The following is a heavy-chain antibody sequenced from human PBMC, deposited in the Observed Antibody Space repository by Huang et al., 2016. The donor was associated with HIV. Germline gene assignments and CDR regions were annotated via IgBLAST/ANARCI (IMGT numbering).Heavy chain of an antibody. CDR1: GGSISSSSYY. CDR2: IYYSGNT. D-gene: IGHD6-19*01. Sequence: LQLQASGPGLVQSSETLSLICTVSGGSISSSSYYWGWIRQPPGKGPEWIGSIYYSGNTYYNPPLKSRVTISVDTSKNQCSLKVNSVTAADTAVYYCARHGRVAGHYYNNMDVWGRGTTVTVSS. CDR3: ARHGRVAGHYYNNMDV. J-gene: IGHJ6*02. V-gene: IGHV4-39*01.